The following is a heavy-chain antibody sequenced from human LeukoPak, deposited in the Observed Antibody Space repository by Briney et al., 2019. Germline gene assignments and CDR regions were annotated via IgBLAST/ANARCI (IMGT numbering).Heavy chain of an antibody. CDR1: GFTFSSYA. CDR3: AKEGRSLQTY. V-gene: IGHV3-23*01. D-gene: IGHD5-24*01. CDR2: ISGSGDNT. J-gene: IGHJ4*02. Sequence: GGSLRLSCAASGFTFSSYAMSWVRQVPGKGLEWVSVISGSGDNTYYADSVKGRFTISRDNSKNMLYLQMNSLRAEDTAVYYCAKEGRSLQTYWGQGTLVTVSS.